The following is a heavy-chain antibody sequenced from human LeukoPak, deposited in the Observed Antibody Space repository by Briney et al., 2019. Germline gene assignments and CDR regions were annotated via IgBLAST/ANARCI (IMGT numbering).Heavy chain of an antibody. Sequence: ASVKVSCKASGGTFSSYAISWVRQAPGQGLEWMGGIIPIFGTANYAQKFQGRVTITADESTSTAYMELSSLRSDDTAVYYCARNYYDSSGYHGAFDIWGQGTMVTVSS. D-gene: IGHD3-22*01. CDR2: IIPIFGTA. CDR1: GGTFSSYA. CDR3: ARNYYDSSGYHGAFDI. V-gene: IGHV1-69*13. J-gene: IGHJ3*02.